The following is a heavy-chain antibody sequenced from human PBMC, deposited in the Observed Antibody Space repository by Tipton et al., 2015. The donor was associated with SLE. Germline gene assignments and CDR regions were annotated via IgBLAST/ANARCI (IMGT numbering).Heavy chain of an antibody. CDR1: GFTFSSYS. CDR2: ISSSSSYI. J-gene: IGHJ4*02. Sequence: SLRLSCAASGFTFSSYSMNWVRQAPGKGLEWVSSISSSSSYIYYADSVKGRFTISRDNSKNTLYLQMNSLRAEDTAVYYCAKDISGYCSSTSCYAFDYWGQGTLVTVSS. D-gene: IGHD2-2*01. CDR3: AKDISGYCSSTSCYAFDY. V-gene: IGHV3-21*01.